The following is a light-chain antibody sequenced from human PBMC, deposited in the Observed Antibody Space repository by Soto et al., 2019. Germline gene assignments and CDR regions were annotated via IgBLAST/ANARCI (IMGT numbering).Light chain of an antibody. CDR2: GAS. CDR3: QHYNSYSEA. Sequence: GDRVTITCRASQSISNSLAWYQQKPGKAPKFLIYGASSLESRVPSRFSGSGSGTEFTLTISSLQPDDFATYYCQHYNSYSEAFGQGTKVDIK. CDR1: QSISNS. V-gene: IGKV1-5*01. J-gene: IGKJ1*01.